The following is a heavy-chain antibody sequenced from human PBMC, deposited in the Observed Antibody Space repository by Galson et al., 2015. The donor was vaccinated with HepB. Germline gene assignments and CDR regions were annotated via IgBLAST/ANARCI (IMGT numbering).Heavy chain of an antibody. CDR3: ARRYGGMDS. J-gene: IGHJ5*01. V-gene: IGHV4-34*01. CDR1: GGSFSGYY. Sequence: ETLSLTCAVYGGSFSGYYWSWIRQPPGKGLEWIGEINHSGSTNYNPSLKSRVTISVDTSKNQFSLKLRSMTAADTAVYYCARRYGGMDSWGQGTLVSVSS. CDR2: INHSGST. D-gene: IGHD4-23*01.